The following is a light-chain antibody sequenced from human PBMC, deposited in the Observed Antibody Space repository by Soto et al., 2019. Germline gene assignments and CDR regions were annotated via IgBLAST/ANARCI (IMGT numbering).Light chain of an antibody. J-gene: IGLJ3*02. CDR3: SSIARGNNVV. CDR2: EVN. V-gene: IGLV2-8*01. CDR1: NSDVGGYDY. Sequence: SLLTQPHSASGSHGQTVPISPTRNNSDVGGYDYVSWYQQHPGKAPRFLIYEVNKRPSGVPDRFSGSKSGNTASLTVSGRQAEDEADYYCSSIARGNNVVFGGSTKVTVL.